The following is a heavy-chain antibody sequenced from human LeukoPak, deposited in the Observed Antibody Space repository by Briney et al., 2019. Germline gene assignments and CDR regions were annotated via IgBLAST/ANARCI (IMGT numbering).Heavy chain of an antibody. CDR1: GFSFSNYD. Sequence: RAGGSLRLSCAASGFSFSNYDMTWVRQAPGKGLDWVSILSDSGGSTYYADSVKGRFAISRDNSKNTLYLQMSSLRAEDTAIYFCAKRLYYGSGPLDIWGQGTMVTVSS. CDR2: LSDSGGST. D-gene: IGHD3-10*01. J-gene: IGHJ3*02. CDR3: AKRLYYGSGPLDI. V-gene: IGHV3-23*01.